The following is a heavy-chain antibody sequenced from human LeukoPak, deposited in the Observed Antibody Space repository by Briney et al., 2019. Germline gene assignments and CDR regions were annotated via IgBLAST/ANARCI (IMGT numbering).Heavy chain of an antibody. J-gene: IGHJ4*02. V-gene: IGHV3-23*01. CDR1: GFTFSTYA. D-gene: IGHD6-13*01. CDR2: ISDSGGST. Sequence: GGSLRLSCAASGFTFSTYAMSWVRQAPGKGLEWVSGISDSGGSTYYTNSVKGRFTISRDNSKNTLYLHMSSLRAEDTAVYYCAKDSFSTTAAGLFGYWGQGTLVTVSS. CDR3: AKDSFSTTAAGLFGY.